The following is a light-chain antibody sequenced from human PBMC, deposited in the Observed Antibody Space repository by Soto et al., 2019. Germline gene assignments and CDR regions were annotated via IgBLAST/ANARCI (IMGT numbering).Light chain of an antibody. V-gene: IGKV3-20*01. CDR3: QQYHDWPRT. J-gene: IGKJ1*01. Sequence: EVVLTQSPGTVSLSPGERASLSCRACQSVSSNYFAWYQQRPGQAPRLLIYGISSRATGIPDRFSGSGSGTEFTLTISSLQSEDFAVYYCQQYHDWPRTFGQGTKVDI. CDR1: QSVSSNY. CDR2: GIS.